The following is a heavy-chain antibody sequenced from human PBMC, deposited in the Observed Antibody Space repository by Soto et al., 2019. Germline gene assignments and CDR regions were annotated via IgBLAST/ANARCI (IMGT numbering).Heavy chain of an antibody. CDR2: IYYSGST. J-gene: IGHJ3*02. Sequence: SETLSLTCTVSGGSISSSSYYWGWIRQPPGKGLEWIGSIYYSGSTYYNPSLKSRVTISVDTSKNQFSLKLSSVTAADTAVYYCARRVYCSGGSCYSWAFDIWGQGTMVTVSS. D-gene: IGHD2-15*01. V-gene: IGHV4-39*01. CDR1: GGSISSSSYY. CDR3: ARRVYCSGGSCYSWAFDI.